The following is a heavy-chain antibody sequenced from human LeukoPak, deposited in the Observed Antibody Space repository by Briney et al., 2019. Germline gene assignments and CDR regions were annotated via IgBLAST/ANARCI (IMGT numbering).Heavy chain of an antibody. CDR3: ARHSIAGATVDY. Sequence: SETLSLTCTVSGGSISSSSYYRVWIRQPPGKGLEWIGSIYYSGSTYYNPSLKSRVTISVDTSKNQFSLKLSSVTAADTAVYYCARHSIAGATVDYWGQGTLVTVSS. V-gene: IGHV4-39*01. J-gene: IGHJ4*02. CDR2: IYYSGST. CDR1: GGSISSSSYY. D-gene: IGHD1-26*01.